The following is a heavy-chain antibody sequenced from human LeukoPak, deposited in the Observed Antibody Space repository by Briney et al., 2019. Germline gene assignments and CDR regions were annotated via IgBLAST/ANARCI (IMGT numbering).Heavy chain of an antibody. CDR3: ARARNYYDSSGPRWFDP. V-gene: IGHV1-18*01. Sequence: ASVKVSCKASGYTFTSYGIIWVRQAPGQGLEWMGWISAYNGNTNYAQKLQGRVTITADKSTSTAYMELSSLRSEDTAVYYCARARNYYDSSGPRWFDPWGQGTLVTVSS. J-gene: IGHJ5*02. D-gene: IGHD3-22*01. CDR1: GYTFTSYG. CDR2: ISAYNGNT.